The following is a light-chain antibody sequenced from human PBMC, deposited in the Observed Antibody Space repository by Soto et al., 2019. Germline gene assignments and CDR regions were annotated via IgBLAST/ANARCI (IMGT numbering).Light chain of an antibody. Sequence: APQMTQSPSSLSASVGDRVTITCRASQGIRNDLGWYQQKPGKPPKLLIYAASILESGVPSRFSGSGSGTDFALTISSLQPEDFATYFCLHDYSYPRTFGQGTKVEIK. J-gene: IGKJ1*01. CDR2: AAS. CDR1: QGIRND. CDR3: LHDYSYPRT. V-gene: IGKV1-6*01.